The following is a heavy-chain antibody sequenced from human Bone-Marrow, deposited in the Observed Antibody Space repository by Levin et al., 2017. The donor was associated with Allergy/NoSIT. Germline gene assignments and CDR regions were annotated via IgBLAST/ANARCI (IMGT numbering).Heavy chain of an antibody. V-gene: IGHV3-48*02. J-gene: IGHJ4*02. Sequence: HAGGSLRLSCVASTMTFSSYAMNWVRQAPGKGLEWISYISSSSSTIYYADSVKGRFIISRDNAKNSLYLQMNSLRDEDTAIYYCARAQSGYAKEFEYWGQGTLVTVSS. CDR3: ARAQSGYAKEFEY. D-gene: IGHD5-12*01. CDR1: TMTFSSYA. CDR2: ISSSSSTI.